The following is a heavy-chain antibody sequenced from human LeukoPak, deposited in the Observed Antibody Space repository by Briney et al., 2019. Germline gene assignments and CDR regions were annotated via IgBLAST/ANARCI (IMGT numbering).Heavy chain of an antibody. D-gene: IGHD3-16*01. CDR1: GFTFSSYG. CDR2: ISYDGSNK. V-gene: IGHV3-30*18. J-gene: IGHJ4*02. CDR3: VKAGSPGGYFDY. Sequence: PGGSLRLSCAASGFTFSSYGMHWVRQAPGKGLEWVAVISYDGSNKYYADSVKGRFTISRDNSKNTLYLQMNSLRAEDTAVYYCVKAGSPGGYFDYWGQGTLVTVSS.